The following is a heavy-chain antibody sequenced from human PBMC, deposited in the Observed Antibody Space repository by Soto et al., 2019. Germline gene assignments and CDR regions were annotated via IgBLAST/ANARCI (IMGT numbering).Heavy chain of an antibody. V-gene: IGHV3-74*01. CDR1: GFTFSSYW. Sequence: EVQLVESGGGLVQPGGSLRLSCAASGFTFSSYWMHWVRQAPGKGPVWVSRVNSDVSSTNYADFVKGRFTISRDNAKDTLYLQMNSMRAEDTAVYYCAREGNYGTHHDGFDIWGQGTMVTVSS. D-gene: IGHD1-7*01. CDR2: VNSDVSST. CDR3: AREGNYGTHHDGFDI. J-gene: IGHJ3*02.